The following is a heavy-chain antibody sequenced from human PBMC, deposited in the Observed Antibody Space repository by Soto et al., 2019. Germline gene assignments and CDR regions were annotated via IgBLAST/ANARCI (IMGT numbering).Heavy chain of an antibody. CDR1: GGSISSSSYY. V-gene: IGHV4-39*01. CDR2: IYYSGTT. D-gene: IGHD3-9*01. CDR3: ARHRGYYDILTGYYTELNFDY. J-gene: IGHJ4*02. Sequence: SETLSLTCTVSGGSISSSSYYWGWIRQPPGKGLEWIGSIYYSGTTYYNPSLKSRVTISVDTSKNQFSLKLSSVTAADTAVYYCARHRGYYDILTGYYTELNFDYWGQGTLVTVS.